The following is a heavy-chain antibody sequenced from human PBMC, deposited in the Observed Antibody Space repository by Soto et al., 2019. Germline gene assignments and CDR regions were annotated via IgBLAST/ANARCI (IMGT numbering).Heavy chain of an antibody. CDR3: AGLWAIMMPWQYYGLEV. J-gene: IGHJ6*02. CDR1: GGSISSSNHY. CDR2: ISDSGNT. Sequence: QLQLQESGPGLAKPSETVSLTCTVSGGSISSSNHYWVWIRQPPGKGLEWIGSISDSGNTWYNPSLESRVTTIVDTSKNQFSLNLRSVTAADTAVYYCAGLWAIMMPWQYYGLEVWGRGTTVTVSS. V-gene: IGHV4-39*01. D-gene: IGHD3-16*01.